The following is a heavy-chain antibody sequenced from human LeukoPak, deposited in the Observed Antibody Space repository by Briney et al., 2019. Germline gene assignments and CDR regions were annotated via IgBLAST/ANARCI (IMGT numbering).Heavy chain of an antibody. V-gene: IGHV1-69*04. CDR1: GGTFSSYT. Sequence: SVKVSCKASGGTFSSYTISWVRQAPGQGLEWMGRIIPILGIANYAQKFQGRVTITANKSTSTAYMELSSLRSEDTAVYYCARERIAAASVFDYWGQGTLVTVSS. D-gene: IGHD6-13*01. CDR2: IIPILGIA. CDR3: ARERIAAASVFDY. J-gene: IGHJ4*02.